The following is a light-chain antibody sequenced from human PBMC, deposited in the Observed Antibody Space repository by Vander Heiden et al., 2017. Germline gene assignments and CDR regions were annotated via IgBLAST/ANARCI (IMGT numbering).Light chain of an antibody. CDR2: NNN. V-gene: IGLV1-44*01. J-gene: IGLJ3*02. CDR3: AAWEDSLNGPV. Sequence: QSVLPQPPSASGTPGQRVTISCSGNSSNIGGNTGNWYQQLPGAAPKLLMSNNNQRPSGVPDRFSGSKTGTSASLAISGLQSDDEADYYCAAWEDSLNGPVFGGGTKLTVL. CDR1: SSNIGGNT.